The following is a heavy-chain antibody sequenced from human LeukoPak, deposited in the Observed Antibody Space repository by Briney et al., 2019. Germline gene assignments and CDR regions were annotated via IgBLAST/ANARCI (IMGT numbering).Heavy chain of an antibody. CDR2: ISSSSSTI. V-gene: IGHV3-48*01. J-gene: IGHJ5*02. CDR1: GFTFSSYS. D-gene: IGHD2-2*01. CDR3: ARATSDFVVVPAAYNWFDP. Sequence: GGSLRLSCAASGFTFSSYSMNWVRQAPGKGLERVSYISSSSSTIYYADSVKGRFTISRDNAKNSLYLQMNSLRAEDTAVYYCARATSDFVVVPAAYNWFDPWGQGTLVTVSS.